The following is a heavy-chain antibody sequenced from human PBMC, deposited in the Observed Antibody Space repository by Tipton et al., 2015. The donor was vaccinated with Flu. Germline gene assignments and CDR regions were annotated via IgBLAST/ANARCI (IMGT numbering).Heavy chain of an antibody. V-gene: IGHV4-31*03. Sequence: TLSLTCTVSGGSISSGGYYWSWIRQHPGKGLEWIGYIYYSGSTYYNPSLKSRVTISVDTSKNQFSLKLSSVTAADTALYYCARRRDSSVWSLTYYFDHWDQGTLVTVSS. CDR2: IYYSGST. CDR3: ARRRDSSVWSLTYYFDH. D-gene: IGHD3-22*01. CDR1: GGSISSGGYY. J-gene: IGHJ4*02.